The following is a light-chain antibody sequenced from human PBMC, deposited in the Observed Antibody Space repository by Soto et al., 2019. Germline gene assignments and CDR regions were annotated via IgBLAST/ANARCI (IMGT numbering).Light chain of an antibody. J-gene: IGKJ5*01. V-gene: IGKV3-15*01. Sequence: DIEMTQSPSTLSVSPGERATLSCRASQSVSSNLSWYQQKPGQAPRLLIYGASTRANGIPARFSGSGSGTEYTLTISRLQSEDFAVYYCQQYNNWPPITFGQGTRLEIK. CDR2: GAS. CDR1: QSVSSN. CDR3: QQYNNWPPIT.